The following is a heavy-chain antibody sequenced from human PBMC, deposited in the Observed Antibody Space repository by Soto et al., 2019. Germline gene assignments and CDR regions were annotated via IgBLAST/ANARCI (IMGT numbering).Heavy chain of an antibody. J-gene: IGHJ4*02. D-gene: IGHD6-13*01. V-gene: IGHV3-33*01. CDR3: ASVISAAGTPDLAY. CDR1: GFTFSSYG. CDR2: IWYDGSNK. Sequence: QVQLVESGGGVVQPGRSLRLSCAASGFTFSSYGMHWVRQAPGRGLEWVAVIWYDGSNKYYADSVKGRFTISRDNSKNRLYLQMNSLRAEDTVVYYCASVISAAGTPDLAYWGQGTLVTVSS.